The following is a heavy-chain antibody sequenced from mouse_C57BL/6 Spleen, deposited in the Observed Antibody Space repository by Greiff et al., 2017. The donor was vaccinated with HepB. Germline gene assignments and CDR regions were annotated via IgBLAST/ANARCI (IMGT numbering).Heavy chain of an antibody. J-gene: IGHJ1*03. V-gene: IGHV1-26*01. CDR3: ARGMNYDLYWYFDV. CDR2: INPNNGGT. Sequence: EVQLQQSGPELVKPGASVKISCKASGYTFTDYYMNWVKQSHGKSLEWIGDINPNNGGTSYNQKFKGKATLTVDKSSSTAYMELRSLTSEDSAVYYCARGMNYDLYWYFDVWGTGTTVTVSS. CDR1: GYTFTDYY. D-gene: IGHD2-4*01.